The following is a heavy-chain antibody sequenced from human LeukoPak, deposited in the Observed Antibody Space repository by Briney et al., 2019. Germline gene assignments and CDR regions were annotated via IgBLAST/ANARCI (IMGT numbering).Heavy chain of an antibody. J-gene: IGHJ3*02. V-gene: IGHV3-73*01. CDR3: TRDVDTAMVDAFDI. CDR1: GFTFSGSA. CDR2: IRSKANSYAT. D-gene: IGHD5-18*01. Sequence: PGGSLRLSCAASGFTFSGSAMHWVRQASGKGLEWVGRIRSKANSYATAYAASVKGRFTISRDDSKNTAYLKVNSLKTEDTAVYYCTRDVDTAMVDAFDIWGQGTMVTVSS.